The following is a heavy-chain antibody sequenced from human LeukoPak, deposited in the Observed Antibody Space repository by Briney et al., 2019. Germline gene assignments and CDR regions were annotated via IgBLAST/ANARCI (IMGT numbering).Heavy chain of an antibody. V-gene: IGHV4-34*01. Sequence: SETLSLTCAVYGGSFSGYYWSWIRQPPGKGLEWIGEINHSGSTNYNPSLKSRVTISVDTSKNQFSPKLSSVTAADTAVYYCARDYSNTALDYWGQGTLVTVSS. CDR2: INHSGST. D-gene: IGHD3-10*01. CDR1: GGSFSGYY. J-gene: IGHJ4*02. CDR3: ARDYSNTALDY.